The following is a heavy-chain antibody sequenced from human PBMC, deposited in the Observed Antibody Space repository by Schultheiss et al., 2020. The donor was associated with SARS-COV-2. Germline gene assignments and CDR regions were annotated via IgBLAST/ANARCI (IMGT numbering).Heavy chain of an antibody. V-gene: IGHV4-59*01. CDR3: ARDRGYYYDSSGLDV. Sequence: SQTLSLTCTVSGGSISSYYWSWIRQPPGKGLEWIGYIYYSGSTNYNPSLKSRVTISVDTSKNQLSLKLSSVTAADTAVYYCARDRGYYYDSSGLDVWGQGTTVTVSS. CDR2: IYYSGST. D-gene: IGHD3-22*01. CDR1: GGSISSYY. J-gene: IGHJ6*02.